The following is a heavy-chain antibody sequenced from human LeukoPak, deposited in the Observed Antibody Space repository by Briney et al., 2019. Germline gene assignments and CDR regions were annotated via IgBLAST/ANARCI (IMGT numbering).Heavy chain of an antibody. V-gene: IGHV3-7*04. CDR1: GLTFSSYW. Sequence: GGSLRLSCAASGLTFSSYWMTWVRQAPGKGLEWVATIKYDGSKTYYVDSVRGRFSISRDNAKNSLYLQMNGLRAEDTAVYYCARDSTLSNYWGQGTLVTVSS. J-gene: IGHJ4*02. CDR2: IKYDGSKT. D-gene: IGHD3-16*01. CDR3: ARDSTLSNY.